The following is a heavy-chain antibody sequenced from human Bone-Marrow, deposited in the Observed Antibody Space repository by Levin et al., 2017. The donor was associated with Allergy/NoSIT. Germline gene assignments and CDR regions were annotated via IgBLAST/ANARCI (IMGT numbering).Heavy chain of an antibody. J-gene: IGHJ4*02. CDR3: ARYSSGWYWRFDY. V-gene: IGHV5-10-1*01. CDR2: IDPSDSYT. D-gene: IGHD6-19*01. Sequence: GGSLRLSCKGSGYSFTSYWISWVRQMPGKGLEWMGRIDPSDSYTNYSPSFQGHVTISVDKSISTAYLQWSSLKASDTAMYYCARYSSGWYWRFDYWGQGTLVTVSS. CDR1: GYSFTSYW.